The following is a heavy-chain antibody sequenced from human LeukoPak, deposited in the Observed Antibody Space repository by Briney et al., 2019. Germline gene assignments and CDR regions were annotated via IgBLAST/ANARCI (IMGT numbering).Heavy chain of an antibody. V-gene: IGHV3-48*01. Sequence: GGSLRLSCAASGFTFNIYSMNWVRQAPGKGLEWVSYIGSSGSTTDYADSVKGRFTISRANSKNTLYLQMKSLRVDDTAVYYCAKSVEHSNYRKFHDWGQGTLVTVSS. D-gene: IGHD4-11*01. CDR2: IGSSGSTT. CDR1: GFTFNIYS. J-gene: IGHJ4*02. CDR3: AKSVEHSNYRKFHD.